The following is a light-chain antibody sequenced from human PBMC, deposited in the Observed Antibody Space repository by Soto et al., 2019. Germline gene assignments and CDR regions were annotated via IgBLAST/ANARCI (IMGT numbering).Light chain of an antibody. J-gene: IGKJ4*01. CDR3: QQYGSSPPLT. Sequence: EIVLTQSPDTLSLSPGERATLSCRASQSVSSSYLAWYQQKPGQAPRLLIYGASSRATRIPDRFSGSGSGTDFTLTISRLEPEDFAVYYCQQYGSSPPLTFGGGTKVEIK. CDR2: GAS. CDR1: QSVSSSY. V-gene: IGKV3-20*01.